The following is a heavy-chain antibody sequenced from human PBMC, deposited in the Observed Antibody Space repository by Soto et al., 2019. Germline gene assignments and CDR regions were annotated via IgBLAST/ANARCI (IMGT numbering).Heavy chain of an antibody. CDR2: ISDDGNNK. CDR3: AKDLDYRTSGVYYGMDV. V-gene: IGHV3-30*18. D-gene: IGHD6-6*01. J-gene: IGHJ6*02. CDR1: GFTFSSYG. Sequence: QVQLVESGGGLVQPGRSLRLSCAASGFTFSSYGMHWVRQAPGKGLEWVAVISDDGNNKYYADSVKGRFTISRDNSKNTLYVQMNSVRAEDSAVYYCAKDLDYRTSGVYYGMDVWGQGTTVTVSS.